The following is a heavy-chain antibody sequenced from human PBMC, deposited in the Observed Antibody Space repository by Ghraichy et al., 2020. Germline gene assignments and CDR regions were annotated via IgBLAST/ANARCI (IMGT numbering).Heavy chain of an antibody. CDR3: ARDREEPYCGGDCYSPAFDI. CDR1: GFTFSSYS. D-gene: IGHD2-21*02. Sequence: GGSLRLSCAASGFTFSSYSMNWVRQAPGKGLEWVSSISSSSSYIYYADSVKGRFTISRDNAKNSLYLQMNSLRAEDTAVYYCARDREEPYCGGDCYSPAFDIWGQKTMVAVSS. J-gene: IGHJ3*02. V-gene: IGHV3-21*01. CDR2: ISSSSSYI.